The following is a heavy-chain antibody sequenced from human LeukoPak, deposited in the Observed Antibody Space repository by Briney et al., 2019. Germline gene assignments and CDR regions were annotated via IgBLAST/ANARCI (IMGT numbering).Heavy chain of an antibody. D-gene: IGHD3-3*01. J-gene: IGHJ4*02. CDR2: IYYSGST. CDR1: GGSISSGDYY. V-gene: IGHV4-30-4*01. Sequence: SETLSLTCTVSGGSISSGDYYWSWIRQPPGKGLEWIGYIYYSGSTYYNPSLKSRVTISVDTSKNQFSPKLSSVTAADTAVYYCAREANYDFWSGLDYWGQGTLVTVSS. CDR3: AREANYDFWSGLDY.